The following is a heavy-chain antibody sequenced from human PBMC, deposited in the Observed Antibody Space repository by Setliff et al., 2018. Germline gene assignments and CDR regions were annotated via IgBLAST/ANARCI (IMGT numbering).Heavy chain of an antibody. Sequence: GGSLRLSCAASGFTFSTYGMHWVRQAPGKGLEWVAFIRFDGSNKYYEGSVKGRFTISRDNSQNTLHLQMNSLRPEDTAVYYCAKDGGMAAVAGSMDIWGKGTTVTVSS. D-gene: IGHD6-19*01. CDR2: IRFDGSNK. CDR1: GFTFSTYG. J-gene: IGHJ6*03. V-gene: IGHV3-30*02. CDR3: AKDGGMAAVAGSMDI.